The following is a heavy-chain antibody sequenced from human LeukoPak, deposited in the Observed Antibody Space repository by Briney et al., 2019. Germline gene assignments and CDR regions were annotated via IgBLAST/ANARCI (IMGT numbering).Heavy chain of an antibody. CDR2: ISSSGSTI. J-gene: IGHJ5*02. V-gene: IGHV3-48*03. D-gene: IGHD5-12*01. CDR1: GFTFSSYE. Sequence: GGSLRLSCAASGFTFSSYEMNWVRQAPGKGLEWVSYISSSGSTIYYADSVKGRFTISRDNAKNSLYLQMNSLRAEDTAVYYCARDDRAPGYGWFDPWGQGTLVTVSS. CDR3: ARDDRAPGYGWFDP.